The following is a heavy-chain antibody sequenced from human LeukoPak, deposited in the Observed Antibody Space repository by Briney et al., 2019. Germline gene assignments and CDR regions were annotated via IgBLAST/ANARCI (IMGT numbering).Heavy chain of an antibody. CDR2: IGTAGDT. CDR3: ARGRGYYDSSGYYFDY. CDR1: GFTFSSYY. J-gene: IGHJ4*02. Sequence: GRSLRLSCAASGFTFSSYYMHWVRQATGKGLEWVSAIGTAGDTYYPGSVKGRFTISRENAKNSLYLQMNSLRAGDTAVYYCARGRGYYDSSGYYFDYWGQGTLVTVSS. V-gene: IGHV3-13*01. D-gene: IGHD3-22*01.